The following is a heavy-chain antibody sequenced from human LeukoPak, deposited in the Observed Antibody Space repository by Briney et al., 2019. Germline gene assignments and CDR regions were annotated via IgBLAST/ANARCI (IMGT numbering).Heavy chain of an antibody. CDR3: KNYGAGSYNIPCAY. CDR2: ISASGSST. Sequence: QTGGSLRLSCAASGFTFSSYAMSWVRQAPGKGLEWVSAISASGSSTYSADSVKGRFTISRDNSRNTLYLQMNSLRAEDTAVYYCKNYGAGSYNIPCAYWGEGTLVTVST. J-gene: IGHJ4*02. D-gene: IGHD3-10*01. CDR1: GFTFSSYA. V-gene: IGHV3-23*01.